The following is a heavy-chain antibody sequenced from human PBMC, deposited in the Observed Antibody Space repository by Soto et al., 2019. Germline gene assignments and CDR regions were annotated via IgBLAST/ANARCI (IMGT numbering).Heavy chain of an antibody. CDR2: IYYSGST. CDR3: VRLQGYTGGTYYDFWSGYYTYYYGMDV. Sequence: SETLSLTCTVSGGSISSSSYYWGWIRQPPGKGLEWIGSIYYSGSTYYNPSLKSRVTISVDTSKNQFSLKLSSVTAADTAVYYCVRLQGYTGGTYYDFWSGYYTYYYGMDVWGQGTTVTVSS. D-gene: IGHD3-3*01. CDR1: GGSISSSSYY. J-gene: IGHJ6*02. V-gene: IGHV4-39*01.